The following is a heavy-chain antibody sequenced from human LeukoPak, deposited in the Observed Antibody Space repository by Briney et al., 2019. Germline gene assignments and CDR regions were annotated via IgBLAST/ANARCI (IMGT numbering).Heavy chain of an antibody. CDR1: GFTFSSYS. D-gene: IGHD5-12*01. Sequence: PGGSLRLSCAASGFTFSSYSMNWVRQAPGKGLEWVSYISSSSSTIYYADSVKGRFTISRDNAKNSLYLQMNSLRAEDTAVYYCARGYSGYDAPFDYWGQGTLVTVSS. J-gene: IGHJ4*02. V-gene: IGHV3-48*01. CDR2: ISSSSSTI. CDR3: ARGYSGYDAPFDY.